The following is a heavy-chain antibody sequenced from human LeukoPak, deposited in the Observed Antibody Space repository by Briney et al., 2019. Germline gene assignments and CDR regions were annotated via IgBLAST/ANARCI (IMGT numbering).Heavy chain of an antibody. D-gene: IGHD3-22*01. CDR2: IFYSGST. V-gene: IGHV4-39*07. J-gene: IGHJ4*02. CDR3: ARISYYDSSAIDY. CDR1: GGSISSNY. Sequence: SETLSLTCTVSGGSISSNYWGWIREPPGKGMEWIGSIFYSGSTYYNPSLMSRVAISMDTSKNQFSLELTSVTAADTAVHYCARISYYDSSAIDYWGQGTLVTVSS.